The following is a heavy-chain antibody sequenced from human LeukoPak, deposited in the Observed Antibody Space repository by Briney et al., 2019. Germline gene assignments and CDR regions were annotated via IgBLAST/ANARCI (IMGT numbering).Heavy chain of an antibody. J-gene: IGHJ3*02. Sequence: SETLSLTCTVSGYSISSGYYWGWIRQPPGKGLEWIGYIHYSGSTNYNPSLKSRVTISVDTSKNQFSLKLRSVTAADTAVYYCAREAREGHVFDIWGQGTMVTVSS. CDR1: GYSISSGYY. CDR3: AREAREGHVFDI. D-gene: IGHD5-24*01. CDR2: IHYSGST. V-gene: IGHV4-61*01.